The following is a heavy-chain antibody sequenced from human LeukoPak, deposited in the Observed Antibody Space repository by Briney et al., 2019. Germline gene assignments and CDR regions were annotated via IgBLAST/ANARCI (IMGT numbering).Heavy chain of an antibody. D-gene: IGHD1-20*01. CDR1: GDSISSNHYY. V-gene: IGHV4-39*01. CDR3: ARHLYNCYYYYMDV. Sequence: SETLSLTCTVSGDSISSNHYYWGWIRQPPGKGLEWIGSIDYRGNTYYNASLKTRVTISIDTSKNQFSLALSSVTAADTALYYCARHLYNCYYYYMDVWGEGTTVAVSS. J-gene: IGHJ6*03. CDR2: IDYRGNT.